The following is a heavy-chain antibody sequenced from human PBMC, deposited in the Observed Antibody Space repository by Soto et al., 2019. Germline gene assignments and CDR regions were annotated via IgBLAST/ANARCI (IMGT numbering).Heavy chain of an antibody. D-gene: IGHD6-13*01. Sequence: QVQLQESGPGLVKPSGTLSLTCAVSGGSISSSNWWSWVRQPPGKGLEWIGEIYHSGSTNYNPSLNSRGTILVDKSKNQLSLRLGSVTAADPAVYYCARAAMGGSSWPFDYWGQGTLVTVSS. CDR1: GGSISSSNW. CDR2: IYHSGST. J-gene: IGHJ4*02. CDR3: ARAAMGGSSWPFDY. V-gene: IGHV4-4*02.